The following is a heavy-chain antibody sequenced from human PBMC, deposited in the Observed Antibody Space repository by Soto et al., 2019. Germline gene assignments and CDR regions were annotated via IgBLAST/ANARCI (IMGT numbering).Heavy chain of an antibody. V-gene: IGHV4-59*01. J-gene: IGHJ6*03. Sequence: SATLSLTCTVSGGSISSYYWSWIRQPPGKGLEWIGYIYYSGSTNYNPSLKSRVTISVDTSKNQFSLKLSSVTAADTAVDYCARAQRESSVVVPAAPIPVKYYYYMDVWGKGTTVTVSS. D-gene: IGHD2-2*01. CDR1: GGSISSYY. CDR3: ARAQRESSVVVPAAPIPVKYYYYMDV. CDR2: IYYSGST.